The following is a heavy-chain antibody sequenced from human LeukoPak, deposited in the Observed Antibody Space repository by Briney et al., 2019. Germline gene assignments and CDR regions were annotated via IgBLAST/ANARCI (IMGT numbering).Heavy chain of an antibody. D-gene: IGHD4-17*01. V-gene: IGHV4-31*03. J-gene: IGHJ4*02. CDR3: AREKVDGDYGYDY. CDR1: GGSISSGGYY. CDR2: IYYSGST. Sequence: SQTLSLTCTVSGGSISSGGYYWSWIRQHPGKGLEWIGYIYYSGSTYYNPSLKSRVTISVDTSKNQFSLKLSSVTAADTAVYYCAREKVDGDYGYDYWGQGTLVTVSS.